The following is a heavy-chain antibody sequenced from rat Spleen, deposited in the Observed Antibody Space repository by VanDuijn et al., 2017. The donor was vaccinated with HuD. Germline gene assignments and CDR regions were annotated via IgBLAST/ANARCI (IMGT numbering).Heavy chain of an antibody. D-gene: IGHD3-8*01. V-gene: IGHV3-3*01. CDR3: ARVPYYFDY. J-gene: IGHJ2*01. Sequence: QLQESGPGLVKPSQSLSLTCSVTVYSITSSYRWNWIRKFPGNKLEWMGYINGAGSTNYNPSLKSRISITRDTSKNQFFLQLNSVTTEDTATYYCARVPYYFDYWGQGVMVTVSS. CDR2: INGAGST. CDR1: VYSITSSYR.